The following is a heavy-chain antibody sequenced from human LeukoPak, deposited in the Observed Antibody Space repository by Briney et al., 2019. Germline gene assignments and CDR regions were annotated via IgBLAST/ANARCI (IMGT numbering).Heavy chain of an antibody. CDR1: GYTFTSYY. Sequence: SVKVSCKASGYTFTSYYMQWVRQAPGQGLEWMGGIIPIFGTANYAQKFQGRVTITADESTSTAYMELSSLGSEDTAVYYCAREDSSGYYTLDYWGQGTLVTVSS. J-gene: IGHJ4*02. D-gene: IGHD3-22*01. V-gene: IGHV1-69*13. CDR3: AREDSSGYYTLDY. CDR2: IIPIFGTA.